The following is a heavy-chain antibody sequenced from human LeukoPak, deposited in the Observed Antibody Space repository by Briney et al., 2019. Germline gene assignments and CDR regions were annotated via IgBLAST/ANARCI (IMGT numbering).Heavy chain of an antibody. V-gene: IGHV1-69*13. CDR2: IIPIFGTA. D-gene: IGHD3-22*01. J-gene: IGHJ3*02. CDR3: ASPTYYYDSSGYYSNAFDI. Sequence: ASVKVSCKASGGTFSSYAISWVRQAPGQGLEWMGGIIPIFGTANYAQKFQGRVTITADESTSTAYMELSSLRSEDTAVYYCASPTYYYDSSGYYSNAFDIWGQGTMVTVSS. CDR1: GGTFSSYA.